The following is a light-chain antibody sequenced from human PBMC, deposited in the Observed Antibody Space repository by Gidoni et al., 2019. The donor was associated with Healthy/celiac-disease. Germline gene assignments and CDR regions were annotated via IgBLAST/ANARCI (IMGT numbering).Light chain of an antibody. V-gene: IGKV1-9*01. CDR3: QQLNGYPQT. CDR2: DAS. J-gene: IGKJ1*01. Sequence: DIQLTQSPSFLSSSVGDRVTITCRASQGINNYLAWYQQKPGKAPKLLIYDASTLQSGVPSRFSGSGSGTEFTLTISSLQPEDFEIYFCQQLNGYPQTFGQGTKVEIK. CDR1: QGINNY.